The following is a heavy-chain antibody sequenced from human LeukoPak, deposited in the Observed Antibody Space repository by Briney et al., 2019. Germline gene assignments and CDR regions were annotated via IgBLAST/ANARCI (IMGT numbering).Heavy chain of an antibody. D-gene: IGHD1-7*01. V-gene: IGHV4-34*01. CDR2: INHSGST. CDR1: GGSFSGYY. CDR3: ARGRITGTTRRYYFDY. Sequence: SETLSLTCAVYGGSFSGYYWSWIRQPPGKGLEWIGEINHSGSTNYNPSLKSRVTISVDTSKNQFSLKLSSVTAADTAVYYCARGRITGTTRRYYFDYWGQGTLVTVSS. J-gene: IGHJ4*02.